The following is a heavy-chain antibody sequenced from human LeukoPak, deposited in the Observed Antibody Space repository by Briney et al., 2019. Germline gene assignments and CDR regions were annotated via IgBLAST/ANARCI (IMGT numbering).Heavy chain of an antibody. Sequence: GESLKISFKGSGYSFTSYWIGWVRPMPGKGLEWMGIIYPGDSDTRYSPSFQGQVTISADKSISTAYLQWSSLKASDTAMYYCARTNPQYYYDSSGPAAFDIWGQGTMVTVSS. CDR1: GYSFTSYW. V-gene: IGHV5-51*01. CDR3: ARTNPQYYYDSSGPAAFDI. CDR2: IYPGDSDT. J-gene: IGHJ3*02. D-gene: IGHD3-22*01.